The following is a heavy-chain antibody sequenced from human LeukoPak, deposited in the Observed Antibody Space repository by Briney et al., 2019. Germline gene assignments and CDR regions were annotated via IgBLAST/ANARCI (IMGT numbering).Heavy chain of an antibody. CDR2: IYTSGST. V-gene: IGHV4-61*02. D-gene: IGHD2-2*01. Sequence: PSETLSLTCTVYGGSISSGSYYWRWLRQAAGKGREWIARIYTSGSTNYTPSLKSRVTISVDTSKNQFSLKLSSVTAADTGVYYCAREVWGVPAAEGAFETWGQGTMVTVSS. J-gene: IGHJ3*02. CDR1: GGSISSGSYY. CDR3: AREVWGVPAAEGAFET.